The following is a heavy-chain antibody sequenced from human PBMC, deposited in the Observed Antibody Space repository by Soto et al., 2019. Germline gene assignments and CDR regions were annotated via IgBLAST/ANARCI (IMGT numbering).Heavy chain of an antibody. J-gene: IGHJ5*02. V-gene: IGHV2-70*01. CDR1: GFSPITSVMF. CDR3: ARMVGPGRASGGEWFDP. Sequence: SGPSVVSPTQTVTLTRTCSGFSPITSVMFVSCMLQPPGKALEWLALIDWDDDKYYSTSLKTRLTISKDTSKNQVVLTMTNMETADTAKYYCARMVGPGRASGGEWFDPW. D-gene: IGHD3-10*01. CDR2: IDWDDDK.